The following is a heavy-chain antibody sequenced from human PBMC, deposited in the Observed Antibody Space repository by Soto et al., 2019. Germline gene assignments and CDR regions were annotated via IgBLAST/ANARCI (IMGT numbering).Heavy chain of an antibody. CDR3: ASGAARPYSRGFY. Sequence: SETLSLTCAVYGGSFSGYYWSLIRQPPGKGLECIWEINHSGSTNYNPSLKSRVTISVDTSKNQFSLKLSSVTAADTAVYYCASGAARPYSRGFYWGQGTLVTVSS. CDR2: INHSGST. V-gene: IGHV4-34*01. D-gene: IGHD6-6*01. CDR1: GGSFSGYY. J-gene: IGHJ4*02.